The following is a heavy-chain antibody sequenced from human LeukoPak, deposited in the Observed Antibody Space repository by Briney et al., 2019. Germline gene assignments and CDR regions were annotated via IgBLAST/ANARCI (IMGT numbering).Heavy chain of an antibody. Sequence: SETLSLTCTVSGGSISSSSYYWGWIRQPPGRELEWIGSIYYSGNTYYSPSLKSRVTISVDTSENQFSLKLSSVTAADTAIYFCARQGSGYSSNYYFDYWGQGTLVTVSS. V-gene: IGHV4-39*01. CDR3: ARQGSGYSSNYYFDY. D-gene: IGHD4-11*01. J-gene: IGHJ4*02. CDR2: IYYSGNT. CDR1: GGSISSSSYY.